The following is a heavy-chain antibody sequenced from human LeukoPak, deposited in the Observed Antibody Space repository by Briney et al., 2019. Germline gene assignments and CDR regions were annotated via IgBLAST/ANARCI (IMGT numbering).Heavy chain of an antibody. CDR1: GYTFTSYG. D-gene: IGHD3-22*01. Sequence: GASVKVSCKASGYTFTSYGISWVRQAPGQGLEWMGWISAYNGNTNYAQKLQGRVTMTTDTSTSTAYMELRSLRSDDTAVYYCARREPNCYDSSGYGYWGQGTLVTVSS. J-gene: IGHJ4*02. CDR3: ARREPNCYDSSGYGY. CDR2: ISAYNGNT. V-gene: IGHV1-18*01.